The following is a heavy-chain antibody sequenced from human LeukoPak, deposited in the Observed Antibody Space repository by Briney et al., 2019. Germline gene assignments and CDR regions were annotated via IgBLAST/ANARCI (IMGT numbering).Heavy chain of an antibody. V-gene: IGHV1-69*13. CDR1: GGTFSSYA. CDR2: IIPIFGTA. D-gene: IGHD3-3*01. CDR3: ATRNYDFWSGWNAFDI. J-gene: IGHJ3*02. Sequence: SVKVSCKASGGTFSSYAISWVRQAPGQGLEWMGGIIPIFGTANYAQKFQGRVTITADESTSTAYMELSSLRSEDTAVYYCATRNYDFWSGWNAFDIWGQGTMVTVSS.